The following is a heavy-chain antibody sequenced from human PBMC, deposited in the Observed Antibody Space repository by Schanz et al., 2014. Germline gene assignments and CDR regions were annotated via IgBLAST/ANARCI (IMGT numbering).Heavy chain of an antibody. CDR3: ARGGTYGIFYDHMDV. CDR2: VYHSGNT. J-gene: IGHJ6*03. V-gene: IGHV4-4*02. Sequence: QVQLQESGPGLVKPSGTLSLTCAVSGASISSSNWWSWVRQPPGKGLEWIGEVYHSGNTNYNASLKSRVTISVDKSKTQFTLKGRSVTAADTAVYYCARGGTYGIFYDHMDVWGRGTTXTVSS. CDR1: GASISSSNW. D-gene: IGHD3-22*01.